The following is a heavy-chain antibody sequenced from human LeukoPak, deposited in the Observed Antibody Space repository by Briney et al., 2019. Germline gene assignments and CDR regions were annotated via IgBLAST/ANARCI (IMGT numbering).Heavy chain of an antibody. J-gene: IGHJ6*03. CDR1: GYTGTYGD. CDR3: QRAGGNISDYFGSGSSLHYCMDV. CDR2: INPNSGGT. D-gene: IGHD3-10*01. V-gene: IGHV1-2*02. Sequence: GASLKVSCKASGYTGTYGDMHWVRQAPGQGLEWMAWINPNSGGTNYAQKFQGRVTMTRDTSISTAYIDVCRLISDDTAVYYSQRAGGNISDYFGSGSSLHYCMDVWGKGTTVTVSS.